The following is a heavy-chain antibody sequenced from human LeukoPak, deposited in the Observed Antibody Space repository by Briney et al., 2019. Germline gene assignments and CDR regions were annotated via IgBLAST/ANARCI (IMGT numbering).Heavy chain of an antibody. CDR1: GGSISSYY. Sequence: PSETLSLTCTVSGGSISSYYWSWIRQPPGKGLEWIGYIYYSGSTNYNPSLKSRVTISVDTSKNQFSLKLSSVTAADTAVYYCARAYTAMAEFDYWGQGTLVTVSS. CDR3: ARAYTAMAEFDY. D-gene: IGHD5-18*01. J-gene: IGHJ4*02. V-gene: IGHV4-59*01. CDR2: IYYSGST.